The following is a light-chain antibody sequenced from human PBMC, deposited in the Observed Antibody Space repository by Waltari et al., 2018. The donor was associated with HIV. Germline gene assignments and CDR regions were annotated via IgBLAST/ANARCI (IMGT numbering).Light chain of an antibody. CDR2: GNN. CDR1: NSNIGSNT. V-gene: IGLV1-44*01. Sequence: QSVLTQAPSASGTPGQRVTISCSGRNSNIGSNTVNWYQQLPGTAPKLLIYGNNQRPSGVPDRFSGSKSGTSASLAISGLQSEDEADYYCAAWDDSRNGEVVFGGGTKLTVL. CDR3: AAWDDSRNGEVV. J-gene: IGLJ2*01.